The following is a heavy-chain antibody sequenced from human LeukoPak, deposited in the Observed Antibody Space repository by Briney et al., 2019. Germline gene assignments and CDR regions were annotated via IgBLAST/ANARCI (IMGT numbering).Heavy chain of an antibody. CDR3: ASHRGYSYGYNY. J-gene: IGHJ4*02. Sequence: KPSETLSLTCTVSGGSISSSSYYWGWIRQPPGKGLEWIGSIYYSGSTYCNPSLKSRVTISVDTSKNQFSLKLSSVTAADTAVYYCASHRGYSYGYNYWGQGTLVTVSS. V-gene: IGHV4-39*01. CDR1: GGSISSSSYY. D-gene: IGHD5-18*01. CDR2: IYYSGST.